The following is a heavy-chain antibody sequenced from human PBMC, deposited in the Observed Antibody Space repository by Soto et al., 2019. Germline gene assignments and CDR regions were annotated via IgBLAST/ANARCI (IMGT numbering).Heavy chain of an antibody. J-gene: IGHJ5*02. D-gene: IGHD2-2*01. V-gene: IGHV1-3*01. CDR1: GYTFTSYA. Sequence: ASVKVSCKASGYTFTSYAMHWVRQAPGQRLEWMGWINAGNGNTKYSQKFQGRVTITTDTSTSTAYMELRSLRSDDTAVYYCARADVWKVPDIVLVPAATWGQGTRVTVSS. CDR2: INAGNGNT. CDR3: ARADVWKVPDIVLVPAAT.